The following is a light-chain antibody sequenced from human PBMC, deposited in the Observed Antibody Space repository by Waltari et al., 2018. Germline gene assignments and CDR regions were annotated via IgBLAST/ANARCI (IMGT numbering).Light chain of an antibody. CDR1: QTISNY. CDR2: AAS. J-gene: IGKJ4*01. CDR3: QQSYTTPPRT. V-gene: IGKV1-39*01. Sequence: DIQMTQSPSSLSASVGDRVTITCRASQTISNYLNWYQQKPGKAPKLLIYAASSLQSGVPSRFSGSGSGTDFTLTISSLQPEDFATYYCQQSYTTPPRTFGGGTKVEIK.